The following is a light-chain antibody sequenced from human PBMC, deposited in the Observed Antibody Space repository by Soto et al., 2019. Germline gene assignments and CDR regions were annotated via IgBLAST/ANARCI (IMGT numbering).Light chain of an antibody. J-gene: IGKJ1*01. V-gene: IGKV3-11*01. CDR3: QQTSAFPRT. CDR1: QSVSSY. Sequence: EIVLTQSPATLSLSPGERATLSCRASQSVSSYLAWYQQKPGQAPRLLIYDASSRATGIPARFSGSGSGTDFTLTISSLEPEDFATYYCQQTSAFPRTFGQGTKVDVK. CDR2: DAS.